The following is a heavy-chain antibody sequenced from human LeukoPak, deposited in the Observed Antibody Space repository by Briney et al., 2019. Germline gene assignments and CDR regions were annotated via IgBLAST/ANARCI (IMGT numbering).Heavy chain of an antibody. J-gene: IGHJ6*02. V-gene: IGHV1-24*01. D-gene: IGHD5-18*01. CDR3: ATDKGYSYGYYYYGMDV. CDR1: GYTLTELS. CDR2: FDPEDGET. Sequence: GASVKVSCKVSGYTLTELSTHWVRQAPGKGLEWMGGFDPEDGETIYAQKFQGRVTMTEDTSTDTAYMELSSLRSEDTAVYYCATDKGYSYGYYYYGMDVWGQGTTVTVSS.